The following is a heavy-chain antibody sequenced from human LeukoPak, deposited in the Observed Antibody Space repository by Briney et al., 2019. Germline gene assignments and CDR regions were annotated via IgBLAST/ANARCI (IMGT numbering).Heavy chain of an antibody. CDR1: GASINTYY. CDR3: AREYSSSSGRRAFDF. V-gene: IGHV4-59*01. J-gene: IGHJ3*01. D-gene: IGHD6-6*01. CDR2: IHYSGST. Sequence: SETLSLTCTVSGASINTYYWSWIRQPPGKGLEWIGYIHYSGSTSYNPSLKTRVTISIDTSKNQFSLKLSSVTAADTAVYYCAREYSSSSGRRAFDFWGQGTMVTVSS.